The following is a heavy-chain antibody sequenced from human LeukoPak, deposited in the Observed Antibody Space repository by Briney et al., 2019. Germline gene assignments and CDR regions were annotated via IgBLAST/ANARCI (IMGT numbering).Heavy chain of an antibody. D-gene: IGHD2-2*01. Sequence: GGSLRLSCTASGFTFTTYWMSWVRQAPGKGLEWVANIKPDGGEKYYVDSVKGRFTISRDNAKNSVYLQMNSLRAEDTAVYYCGREDCDATSCYWGIIRWGQGTLVTVSS. J-gene: IGHJ4*02. V-gene: IGHV3-7*01. CDR1: GFTFTTYW. CDR3: GREDCDATSCYWGIIR. CDR2: IKPDGGEK.